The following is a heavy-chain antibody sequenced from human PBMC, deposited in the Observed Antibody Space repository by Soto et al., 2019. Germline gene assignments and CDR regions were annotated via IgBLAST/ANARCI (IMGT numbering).Heavy chain of an antibody. CDR3: ASNDAYYYYGMDV. Sequence: GGSLRLSCAASGFTFSSYWMSWVRQAPGKGLEWVANIKQDGSEKYYVDSVKGRLTISRDNAKNSLYLQMNSLRAEDTAVYYCASNDAYYYYGMDVWGQGTTVTVSS. CDR1: GFTFSSYW. J-gene: IGHJ6*02. CDR2: IKQDGSEK. D-gene: IGHD1-1*01. V-gene: IGHV3-7*01.